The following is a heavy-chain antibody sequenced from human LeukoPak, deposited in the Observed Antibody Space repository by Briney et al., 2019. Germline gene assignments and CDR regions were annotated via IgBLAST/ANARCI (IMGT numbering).Heavy chain of an antibody. V-gene: IGHV4-59*01. J-gene: IGHJ3*02. CDR3: ARYRRRYCSSTSCYSGDFGDAFDI. CDR2: IYYSGSN. Sequence: SETLSLTCTVSGGSISSYYWSWIRQPPGKGLEWIGYIYYSGSNNYNPSLKSRVTISVDTSKNQFSLKLSSVTAADTAVYYCARYRRRYCSSTSCYSGDFGDAFDIWGQGTMVTVSS. D-gene: IGHD2-2*02. CDR1: GGSISSYY.